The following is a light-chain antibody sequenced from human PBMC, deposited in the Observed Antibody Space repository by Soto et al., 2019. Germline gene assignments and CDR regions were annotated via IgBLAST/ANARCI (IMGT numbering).Light chain of an antibody. CDR1: ESVSSY. CDR3: QQRRNWPPLYT. Sequence: EIVLTQSPATLSLYPGESATLSCRVSESVSSYLAWYQQKPGQAPRLLIYDASNRSTGIPAMFSGSGSGTDFTLTISSLEPEDCAVYYCQQRRNWPPLYTFGQGTKLEIK. J-gene: IGKJ2*01. V-gene: IGKV3-11*01. CDR2: DAS.